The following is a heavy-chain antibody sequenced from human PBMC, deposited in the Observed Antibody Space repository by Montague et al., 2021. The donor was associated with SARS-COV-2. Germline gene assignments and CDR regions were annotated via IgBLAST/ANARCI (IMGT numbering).Heavy chain of an antibody. CDR1: AFTFSRYA. CDR3: AREVDYGDLYYFDY. D-gene: IGHD4-17*01. J-gene: IGHJ4*02. V-gene: IGHV3-30*04. CDR2: ISYDGTKK. Sequence: SLRLSFPASAFTFSRYAMHWVRQAPGKGLQWLALISYDGTKKYYVDSVKGRFTISRDNSKNTLYLQMSSLRAEDTAMYYCAREVDYGDLYYFDYWGQGTLVTVSS.